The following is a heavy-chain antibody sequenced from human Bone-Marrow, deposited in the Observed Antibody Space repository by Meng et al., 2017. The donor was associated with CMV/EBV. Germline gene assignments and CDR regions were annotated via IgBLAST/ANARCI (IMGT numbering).Heavy chain of an antibody. CDR1: GFTFSDYA. CDR2: ISDGGNKK. V-gene: IGHV3-30-3*01. Sequence: GGSLRLSCSTSGFTFSDYAVHWVRQAPGKGLEWVAVISDGGNKKYYADSVKGRFTISGDNSKDTFYLQMSSLRGEDTALYYCAREYGSLRSYYFYGMDVCGQGTTVTVSS. J-gene: IGHJ6*02. D-gene: IGHD4-17*01. CDR3: AREYGSLRSYYFYGMDV.